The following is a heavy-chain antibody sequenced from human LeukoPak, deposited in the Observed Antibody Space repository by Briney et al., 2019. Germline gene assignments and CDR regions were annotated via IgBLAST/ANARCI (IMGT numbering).Heavy chain of an antibody. D-gene: IGHD6-25*01. V-gene: IGHV3-7*01. CDR3: ARGRWGSGYYFDY. CDR1: GFTFSSFW. Sequence: GGSLRLSCAASGFTFSSFWMTWVRQAPGKRLEYVANIKQDGTDKYYVGSVKGRFTISRDNAKNSLYLQMSSLRAEDTAAYYCARGRWGSGYYFDYWGQGTLVAVSS. CDR2: IKQDGTDK. J-gene: IGHJ4*02.